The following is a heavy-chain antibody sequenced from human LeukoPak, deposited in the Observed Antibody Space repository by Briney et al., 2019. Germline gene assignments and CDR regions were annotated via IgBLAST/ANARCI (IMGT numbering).Heavy chain of an antibody. Sequence: ASVKVSCKASGYTFTSYYMHWVRQAPGQGLEWMGIINPSGGSTSYAQKFQGRVTMTRDMSTSTVYMELSSLRSEDTPVYYCARDFRRELLLGAPDYWGQGTLVTVSS. CDR2: INPSGGST. V-gene: IGHV1-46*01. J-gene: IGHJ4*02. CDR1: GYTFTSYY. D-gene: IGHD3-16*01. CDR3: ARDFRRELLLGAPDY.